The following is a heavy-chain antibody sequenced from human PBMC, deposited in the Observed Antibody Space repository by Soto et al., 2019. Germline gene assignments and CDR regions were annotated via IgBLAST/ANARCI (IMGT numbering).Heavy chain of an antibody. J-gene: IGHJ4*02. D-gene: IGHD1-1*01. Sequence: QVQLVESGGGVVQPGRSLRLSCAASGFTFSSYGMHWVRQAPGKGLEWVAVIWYDGSNKYYADSVKGRFTISRDNSKNTLYLQMNSLRAEDTAVYYCARDDLQLGGGDYWGQGTLVTVCS. CDR2: IWYDGSNK. CDR1: GFTFSSYG. V-gene: IGHV3-33*01. CDR3: ARDDLQLGGGDY.